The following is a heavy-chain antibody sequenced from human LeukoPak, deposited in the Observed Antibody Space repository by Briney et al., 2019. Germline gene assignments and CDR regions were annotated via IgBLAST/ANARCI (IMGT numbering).Heavy chain of an antibody. CDR2: IYTSGST. Sequence: PSETLSLTCTVSGGSISSGSYYWSWIRQPAGKGLEWIGRIYTSGSTNYNPSLKSRVTISVDTSKNQFSLKLSSVTAADTAVYYCARTGGVDYGDSYYFDYWGQGTLVTVSS. J-gene: IGHJ4*02. CDR3: ARTGGVDYGDSYYFDY. CDR1: GGSISSGSYY. D-gene: IGHD4-17*01. V-gene: IGHV4-61*02.